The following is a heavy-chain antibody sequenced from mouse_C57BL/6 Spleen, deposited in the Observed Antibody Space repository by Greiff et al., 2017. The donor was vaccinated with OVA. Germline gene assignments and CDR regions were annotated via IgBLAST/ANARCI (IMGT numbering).Heavy chain of an antibody. J-gene: IGHJ3*01. CDR3: AREGLENSWFAY. Sequence: VQLQQSGPELVKPGASVKISCKASGYSFTSYYIHWVKQRPGQGLEWIGWIYPGSGNTKYNEKFKGKATLTADTSSSTAYMQLSSLTSEDSAVYYCAREGLENSWFAYWGQGTLVTVSA. CDR2: IYPGSGNT. V-gene: IGHV1-66*01. CDR1: GYSFTSYY. D-gene: IGHD3-3*01.